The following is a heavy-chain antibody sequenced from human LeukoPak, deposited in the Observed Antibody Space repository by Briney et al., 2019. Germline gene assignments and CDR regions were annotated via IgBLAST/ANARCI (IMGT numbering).Heavy chain of an antibody. CDR2: INHSGST. J-gene: IGHJ4*02. CDR3: ARARWLQFKGYFDY. Sequence: SGTLSLTCAVSGGSISSSNWWSWVRQPPGKGLEWIGEINHSGSTNYNPSLKSRVTISVDTSKNQFSLKLSSVTAADTAVYYCARARWLQFKGYFDYWGQGTLVTVSS. D-gene: IGHD5-24*01. CDR1: GGSISSSNW. V-gene: IGHV4-4*02.